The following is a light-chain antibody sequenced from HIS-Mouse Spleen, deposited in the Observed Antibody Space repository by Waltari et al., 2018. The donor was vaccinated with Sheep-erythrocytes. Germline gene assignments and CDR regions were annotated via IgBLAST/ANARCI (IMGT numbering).Light chain of an antibody. V-gene: IGLV2-23*01. J-gene: IGLJ3*02. CDR2: EGS. CDR1: SSDVGSYNL. CDR3: CSYVGSSTWV. Sequence: SAAPGQSITISCTGTSSDVGSYNLVSWYQQHPGKAPKLMIYEGSKRPSGVSNRFSGSKSGNTASLTISGLQAEDEADYYCCSYVGSSTWVFGGGTKLTVL.